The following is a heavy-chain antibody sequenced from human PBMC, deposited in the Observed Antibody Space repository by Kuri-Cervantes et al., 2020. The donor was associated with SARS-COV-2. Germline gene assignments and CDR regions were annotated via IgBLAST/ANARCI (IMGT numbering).Heavy chain of an antibody. V-gene: IGHV4-4*07. J-gene: IGHJ4*02. CDR1: GGSISSYY. Sequence: GSLRLSCTVSGGSISSYYWSWIRQPAGKGLEWIGRIYTSGSTYYNPSLRSRVIVSVDRSKNQFSLNLNSVTAADTALYYCARGAIDWGQGTLVTVSS. D-gene: IGHD2/OR15-2a*01. CDR3: ARGAID. CDR2: IYTSGST.